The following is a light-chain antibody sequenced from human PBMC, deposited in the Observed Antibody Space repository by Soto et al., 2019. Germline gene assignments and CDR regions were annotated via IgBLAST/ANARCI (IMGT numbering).Light chain of an antibody. CDR1: QSVSGN. J-gene: IGKJ4*01. CDR2: GAS. CDR3: QQYNNWPPLT. Sequence: EIVMTQSPATLSVSPGERATLSCRASQSVSGNLAWYQQRPGQAPRLLIYGASTRATGIRARFSGSGSGTEFTLTISSLQSEDFAVYYCQQYNNWPPLTFGGGTKVEIK. V-gene: IGKV3-15*01.